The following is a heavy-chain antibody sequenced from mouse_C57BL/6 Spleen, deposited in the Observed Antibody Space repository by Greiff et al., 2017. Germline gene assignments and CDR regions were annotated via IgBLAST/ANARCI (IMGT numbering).Heavy chain of an antibody. CDR2: INPNNGGT. CDR3: ARVGLRPYYFDY. CDR1: GYTFTDYY. V-gene: IGHV1-26*01. D-gene: IGHD2-2*01. Sequence: EVQVQQSGPELVKPGASVKISCKASGYTFTDYYMNWVKQSHGKSLEWIGDINPNNGGTSYNQKFKGKATLTVDKSSSTAYMELRSLTSEDSAVYYCARVGLRPYYFDYWGQGTTLTVSS. J-gene: IGHJ2*01.